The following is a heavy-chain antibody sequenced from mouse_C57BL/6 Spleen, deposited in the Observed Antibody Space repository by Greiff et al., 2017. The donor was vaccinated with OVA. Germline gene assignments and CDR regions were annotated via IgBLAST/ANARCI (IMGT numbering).Heavy chain of an antibody. CDR1: GYTFTDYY. CDR2: IYPGSGNT. Sequence: QVQLQQSGAELVRPGASVKLSCKASGYTFTDYYINWVKQRPGQGLEWIARIYPGSGNTYYNEKFKGKATLTAEKSSSTAYMQLSSLTSEDSAVYFCARSDGYYSAWFAYWGQGTLVTVSA. V-gene: IGHV1-76*01. J-gene: IGHJ3*01. CDR3: ARSDGYYSAWFAY. D-gene: IGHD2-3*01.